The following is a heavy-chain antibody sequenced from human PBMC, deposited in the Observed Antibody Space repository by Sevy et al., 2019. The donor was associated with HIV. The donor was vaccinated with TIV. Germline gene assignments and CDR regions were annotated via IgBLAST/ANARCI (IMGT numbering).Heavy chain of an antibody. CDR3: AATREYYYGNSGYFDY. J-gene: IGHJ4*02. V-gene: IGHV1-24*01. CDR1: GYTLTKLS. CDR2: FDPEDGER. Sequence: ASVKLSCKVSGYTLTKLSMHWVRQAPGKGLEWMGSFDPEDGERIYAQNFQGRVTMSEDTSTDTAYMDLSSLRSDDTAVYFCAATREYYYGNSGYFDYWGQGTLVTVSS. D-gene: IGHD3-22*01.